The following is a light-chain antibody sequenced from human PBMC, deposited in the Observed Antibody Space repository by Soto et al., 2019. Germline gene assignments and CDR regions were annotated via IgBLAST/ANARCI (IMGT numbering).Light chain of an antibody. CDR3: AAWDDSLNAVV. CDR1: SSNIGSNT. J-gene: IGLJ2*01. V-gene: IGLV1-44*01. Sequence: QSVLTQPPSASGTPGQRVTISCSGSSSNIGSNTVNWYKQLPGTAPKLLIYSNNQRPSGVPDRFYGSKSGTSASMYISGLQAEEEADYYCAAWDDSLNAVVFCGGTKLTVL. CDR2: SNN.